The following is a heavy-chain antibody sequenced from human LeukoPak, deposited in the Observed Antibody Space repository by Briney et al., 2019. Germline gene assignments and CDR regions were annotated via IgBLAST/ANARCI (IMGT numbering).Heavy chain of an antibody. Sequence: PGGSLRLSCAASGFTFSSSWMTWVRQAPGKGLEWLANIKGDGSDKNYVDSVKGRFTISRDNAKNSLFLQMSSLRGEDTAPYYCATEHWGPNSWGQGTLVTVSS. CDR2: IKGDGSDK. CDR1: GFTFSSSW. CDR3: ATEHWGPNS. J-gene: IGHJ4*02. D-gene: IGHD3-16*01. V-gene: IGHV3-7*01.